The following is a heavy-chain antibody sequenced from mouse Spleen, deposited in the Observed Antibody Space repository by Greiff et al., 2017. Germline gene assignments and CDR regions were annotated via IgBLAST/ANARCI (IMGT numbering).Heavy chain of an antibody. CDR1: GFTFSNYW. Sequence: EVQLQQSGGGLVQPGGSMKLSCVASGFTFSNYWMNWVRQSPEKGLEWVAQIRLKSDNYATHYAESVKGRFTISRDDSKSSVYLQMNNLRAEDTGIYYCTGGLAMITFYYAMDYWGQGTSVTVSS. D-gene: IGHD2-4*01. V-gene: IGHV6-3*01. J-gene: IGHJ4*01. CDR2: IRLKSDNYAT. CDR3: TGGLAMITFYYAMDY.